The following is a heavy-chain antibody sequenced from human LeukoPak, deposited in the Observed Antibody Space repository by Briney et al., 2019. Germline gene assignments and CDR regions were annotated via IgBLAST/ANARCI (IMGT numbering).Heavy chain of an antibody. CDR2: IKQDGGEK. D-gene: IGHD1/OR15-1a*01. V-gene: IGHV3-7*03. J-gene: IGHJ4*02. Sequence: GGSLRLSCAASGFTFSNYWMSWVRQAPGKGLEWVANIKQDGGEKYYVDSVKGRFTISRDNAMNSLCLQMSSLKAEDTAVYYCVRTDRTNNGPREWGQGTLVTVSS. CDR3: VRTDRTNNGPRE. CDR1: GFTFSNYW.